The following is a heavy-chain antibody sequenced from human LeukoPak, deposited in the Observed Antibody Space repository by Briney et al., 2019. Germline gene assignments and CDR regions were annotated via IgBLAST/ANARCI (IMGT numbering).Heavy chain of an antibody. CDR2: IGTAGDT. CDR3: ARDRPNDYGDKQLYNWFDP. CDR1: GFTFSSYD. D-gene: IGHD4-17*01. J-gene: IGHJ5*02. Sequence: GGSLRLSCAASGFTFSSYDMHWVRQPTGKGLEWVSAIGTAGDTYYSHSVKGRFTISRDNAKNSLYLQMNSLRAEDTAVYYCARDRPNDYGDKQLYNWFDPWGQGTLVTVSS. V-gene: IGHV3-13*01.